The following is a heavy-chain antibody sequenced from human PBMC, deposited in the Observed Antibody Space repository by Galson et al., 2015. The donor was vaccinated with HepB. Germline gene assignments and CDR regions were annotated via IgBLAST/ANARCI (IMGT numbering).Heavy chain of an antibody. J-gene: IGHJ4*02. CDR3: ARRDFDDEGFNY. CDR1: GYNFTSHI. CDR2: INSYNGQT. Sequence: SVKVSCKASGYNFTSHILDWLRQAPGQGPGWVGRINSYNGQTELAQKFQGRVTMTIETSANTAYMELRSLRSDDTGIYYCARRDFDDEGFNYWGQGTLVTVSS. D-gene: IGHD3-3*01. V-gene: IGHV1-18*01.